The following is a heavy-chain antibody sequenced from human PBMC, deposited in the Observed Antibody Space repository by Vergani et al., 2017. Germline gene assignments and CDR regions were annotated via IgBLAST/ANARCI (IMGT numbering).Heavy chain of an antibody. J-gene: IGHJ4*02. V-gene: IGHV3-48*01. CDR1: GFTFSTYS. CDR3: AGSNYDSSGYSDY. D-gene: IGHD3-22*01. Sequence: EVQLVESGGGLVQPGGSLRLSCAASGFTFSTYSMNWVRQAPGKGLEWLSYISSSSTIYYADSVKGRFTISRDNAKNSLYLQMNSLRAEDTAVYYCAGSNYDSSGYSDYWGQGTLVTVSS. CDR2: ISSSSTI.